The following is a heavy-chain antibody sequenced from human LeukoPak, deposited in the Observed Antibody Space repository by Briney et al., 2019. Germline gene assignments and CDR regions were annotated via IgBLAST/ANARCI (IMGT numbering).Heavy chain of an antibody. J-gene: IGHJ3*02. V-gene: IGHV4-59*01. CDR1: GASISSYY. D-gene: IGHD3-22*01. CDR2: INYSGST. Sequence: SETLSLTCTVSGASISSYYWSWIRQPPGKGLEWIGYINYSGSTNYNPPLKSRVTISVDTSKNQFSLKLSSVTAADTAVYYCARETPTYYYDSSGYTAFDIWGQGTMVTVSS. CDR3: ARETPTYYYDSSGYTAFDI.